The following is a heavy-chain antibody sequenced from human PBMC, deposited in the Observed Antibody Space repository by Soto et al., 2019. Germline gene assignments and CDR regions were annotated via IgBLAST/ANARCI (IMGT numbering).Heavy chain of an antibody. D-gene: IGHD2-15*01. V-gene: IGHV3-13*01. CDR2: IASYGGT. CDR1: GFTFSNYD. Sequence: ESGGGLVQPGGSLRLSCAASGFTFSNYDIYWVRQVTGKGLEWVSTIASYGGTYYSDSVKGRFTISREIAKDSSYLQMNSLKVGDTAVYYCTRNGGGLDYWGQGALVTVSS. CDR3: TRNGGGLDY. J-gene: IGHJ4*02.